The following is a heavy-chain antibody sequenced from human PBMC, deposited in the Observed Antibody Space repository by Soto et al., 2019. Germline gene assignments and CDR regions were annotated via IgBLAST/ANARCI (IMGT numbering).Heavy chain of an antibody. J-gene: IGHJ5*02. V-gene: IGHV4-34*01. CDR1: GGSFSGYY. Sequence: SETLSITCAVYGGSFSGYYWSWIRQPPGKGLEWIGEINHSGSTNYNPSLKSRVTISVDTSKNQFSLKLSSVTAADTAVYYCARSEYSSWVWFDPWGQGTLVTVSS. D-gene: IGHD6-6*01. CDR2: INHSGST. CDR3: ARSEYSSWVWFDP.